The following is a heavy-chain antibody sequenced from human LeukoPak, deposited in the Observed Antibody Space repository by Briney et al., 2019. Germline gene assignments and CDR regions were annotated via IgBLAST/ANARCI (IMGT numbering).Heavy chain of an antibody. V-gene: IGHV3-48*04. CDR2: ISSSGTTI. D-gene: IGHD5-18*01. Sequence: PGGSLRLSCAASGFTFSTFAMIWVRQPPGKGLEWLSYISSSGTTIYYADSVKGRFTISRDNAKNSLYLQMNSLRAEDTAVYYCARSGGYSYGFFDYWGQGTLVTVSS. CDR3: ARSGGYSYGFFDY. J-gene: IGHJ4*02. CDR1: GFTFSTFA.